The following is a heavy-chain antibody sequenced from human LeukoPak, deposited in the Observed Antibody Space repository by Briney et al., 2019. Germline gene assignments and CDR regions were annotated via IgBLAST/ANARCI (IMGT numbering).Heavy chain of an antibody. Sequence: GGSLRLSCLASGFTFSIYSLIWVRQAPGKGLELVSALSAGKQITFYADFVKGRFTVSRDNSKNTLYMQLSSLRAEDTAVYYCARTSSGWYYFDYWGQGTLVTVSS. J-gene: IGHJ4*02. D-gene: IGHD6-19*01. CDR2: LSAGKQIT. V-gene: IGHV3-23*01. CDR1: GFTFSIYS. CDR3: ARTSSGWYYFDY.